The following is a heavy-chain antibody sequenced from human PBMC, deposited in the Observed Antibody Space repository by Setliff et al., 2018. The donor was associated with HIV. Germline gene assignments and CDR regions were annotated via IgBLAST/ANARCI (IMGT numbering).Heavy chain of an antibody. CDR2: IYNTGST. Sequence: SETLSLTCTVTGGSISSGGFYWTWIRQHPGKGLEWIGYIYNTGSTYHSPSLESRVTISIDTSKNQFSLKLRSVTAADTAVYYCARGLGVLGDEIYYHYGMDVWGQGTTVTVSS. J-gene: IGHJ6*02. CDR3: ARGLGVLGDEIYYHYGMDV. V-gene: IGHV4-31*03. D-gene: IGHD1-26*01. CDR1: GGSISSGGFY.